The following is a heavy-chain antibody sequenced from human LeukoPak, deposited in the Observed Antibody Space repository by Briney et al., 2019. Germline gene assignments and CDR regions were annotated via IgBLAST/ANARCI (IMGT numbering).Heavy chain of an antibody. CDR3: ARERTDYGSGSYYTDY. CDR2: IYYSGST. CDR1: GGSISSYY. Sequence: SETLSFTCTVSGGSISSYYWSWIRQPPGKGLEWIGYIYYSGSTNYNPSLKSRVTISVDTSKNQFSLKLSSVTAADTAVYYCARERTDYGSGSYYTDYWGQGTLVTVSS. D-gene: IGHD3-10*01. J-gene: IGHJ4*02. V-gene: IGHV4-59*01.